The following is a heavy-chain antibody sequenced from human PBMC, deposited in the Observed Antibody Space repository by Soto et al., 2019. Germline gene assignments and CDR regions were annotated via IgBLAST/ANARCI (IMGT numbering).Heavy chain of an antibody. CDR1: GYTFTNYA. V-gene: IGHV1-18*01. CDR3: ARDGVALTTGISGY. D-gene: IGHD4-17*01. Sequence: VASVKVSCKASGYTFTNYAVSWVRQAPGQGLEWMGWISASNGNTKYAQRFLGRVSMTTDTSTNTAYMELRSLRSDDTAMYYCARDGVALTTGISGYWGQGTPVTVSS. J-gene: IGHJ4*02. CDR2: ISASNGNT.